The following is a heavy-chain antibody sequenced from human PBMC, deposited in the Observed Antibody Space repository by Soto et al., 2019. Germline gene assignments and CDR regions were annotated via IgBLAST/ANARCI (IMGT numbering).Heavy chain of an antibody. CDR2: IYYSGST. Sequence: QLQLQESGPGLVKPSETLSLTCTVSGGSISSSSYYWGWIRQPPGKGLEWIGSIYYSGSTYYNPSLKSRVTISVDTSKNQFSLKLSSVTAADTAVYYCARQALYNWNYLYYWGQGTLVTVSS. J-gene: IGHJ4*02. CDR1: GGSISSSSYY. CDR3: ARQALYNWNYLYY. V-gene: IGHV4-39*01. D-gene: IGHD1-20*01.